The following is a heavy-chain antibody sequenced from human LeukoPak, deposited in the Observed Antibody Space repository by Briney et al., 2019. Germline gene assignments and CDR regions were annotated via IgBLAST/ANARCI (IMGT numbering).Heavy chain of an antibody. CDR2: IYYSGST. D-gene: IGHD2-15*01. CDR3: ARGRYCSGGSCADY. V-gene: IGHV4-30-4*08. Sequence: SETLSLTCTVSGGSISSGDYYWSWIRQPPEKGLEWIGYIYYSGSTYYNPSLKSRVTISVDTSKNQFSLKLNSVTAADTAVYYCARGRYCSGGSCADYWGQGTLVTVSS. CDR1: GGSISSGDYY. J-gene: IGHJ4*02.